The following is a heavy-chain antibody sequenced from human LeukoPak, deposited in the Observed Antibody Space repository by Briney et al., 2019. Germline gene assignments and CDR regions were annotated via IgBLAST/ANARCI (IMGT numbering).Heavy chain of an antibody. CDR3: ARDRVRGNTNPYFDY. V-gene: IGHV4-61*01. J-gene: IGHJ4*02. D-gene: IGHD1-26*01. CDR2: IYYSGST. CDR1: GGSVSSGTYY. Sequence: SETLSLTCTVSGGSVSSGTYYWSWIRQPPGKGLEWIGYIYYSGSTNYNPSLKSRVTISIDTSKNQFSLKLSSVTAADTAVYYCARDRVRGNTNPYFDYWGQGTLVTVSS.